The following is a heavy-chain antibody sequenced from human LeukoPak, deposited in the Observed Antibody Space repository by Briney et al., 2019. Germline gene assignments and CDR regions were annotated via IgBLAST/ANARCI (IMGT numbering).Heavy chain of an antibody. Sequence: GGSLRLSCAASGFTFSNVWMSWVRQAPGKGLEWVSRIRSKIDGETADYAAPVKGGFTISRDDSKNTLYLQMNSLKTEDTAVYYCTTERNYYFDYWGQGTLVTVSS. CDR2: IRSKIDGETA. CDR1: GFTFSNVW. J-gene: IGHJ4*02. CDR3: TTERNYYFDY. V-gene: IGHV3-15*01.